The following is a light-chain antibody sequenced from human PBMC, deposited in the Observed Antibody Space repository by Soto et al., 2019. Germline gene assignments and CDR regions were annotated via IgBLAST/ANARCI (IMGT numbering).Light chain of an antibody. CDR1: QSLRSS. CDR2: DAS. Sequence: ETMMTQSPDTLSVSLGERATLSCRASQSLRSSLAWYQQKPGQAPRLLIYDASTRATGIPDRFSGSGSGADFTLTISGLQSEDFAVYYCQKYNNWPQTFGQGTKVDIK. V-gene: IGKV3-15*01. J-gene: IGKJ1*01. CDR3: QKYNNWPQT.